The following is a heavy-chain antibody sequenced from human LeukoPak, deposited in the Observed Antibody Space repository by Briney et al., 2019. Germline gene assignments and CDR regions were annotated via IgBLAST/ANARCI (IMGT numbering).Heavy chain of an antibody. CDR2: INPNSGGT. V-gene: IGHV1-2*02. J-gene: IGHJ4*02. Sequence: GASVKVSCKASGYTFTGYYMHWVRQAPGQGLEWMGWINPNSGGTNYAQKFQGRVTMTRDTSVSTAHMELSNVRSDDTVVYYCARGTTVTTPFDYWGQGTLVTVSS. CDR1: GYTFTGYY. CDR3: ARGTTVTTPFDY. D-gene: IGHD4-17*01.